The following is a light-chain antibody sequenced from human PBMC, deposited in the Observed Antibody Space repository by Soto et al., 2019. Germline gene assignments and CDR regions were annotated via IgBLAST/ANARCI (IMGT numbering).Light chain of an antibody. Sequence: DIQMTLSPSSLSASVGDRVTITCQASQDISNYLNWYQQKPGKAPKLLIYDASNLATGVPTRFSGSGSGTDFTFTINSLQPEDIATYYCQQYDNLPPFTFGPGTKVEIK. J-gene: IGKJ3*01. CDR1: QDISNY. CDR3: QQYDNLPPFT. CDR2: DAS. V-gene: IGKV1-33*01.